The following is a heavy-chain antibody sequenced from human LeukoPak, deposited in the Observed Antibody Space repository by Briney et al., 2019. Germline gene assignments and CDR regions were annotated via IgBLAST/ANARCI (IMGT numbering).Heavy chain of an antibody. CDR2: IKQDGSEK. J-gene: IGHJ4*02. CDR1: GFTFDDYG. Sequence: GGSLRLSCAASGFTFDDYGMSWVRQAPGKGLEWVANIKQDGSEKYYVDSVKGRFTISRDNAKNSLYLQMNSLRAEDTAVYYCARDFHYYDSSGYYSYYFDYWGQGTLVTVSS. V-gene: IGHV3-7*01. CDR3: ARDFHYYDSSGYYSYYFDY. D-gene: IGHD3-22*01.